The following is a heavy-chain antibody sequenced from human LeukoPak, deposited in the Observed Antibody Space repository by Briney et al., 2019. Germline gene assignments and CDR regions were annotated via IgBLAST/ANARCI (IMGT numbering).Heavy chain of an antibody. D-gene: IGHD5-24*01. CDR3: ARDPGEMATIY. J-gene: IGHJ4*02. Sequence: PGGSLRLSCAASGFTVSSNYMSWVRQAPGKGLEWVSVIYSGGSTYYADSVKGRFTISRDNSKNTLYLQMNSLRAEDTAVYYCARDPGEMATIYWGQGTLVTVSS. CDR2: IYSGGST. CDR1: GFTVSSNY. V-gene: IGHV3-66*01.